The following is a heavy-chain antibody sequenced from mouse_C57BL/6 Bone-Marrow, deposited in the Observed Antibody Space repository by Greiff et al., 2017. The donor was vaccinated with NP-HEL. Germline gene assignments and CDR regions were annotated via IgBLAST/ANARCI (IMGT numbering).Heavy chain of an antibody. CDR3: ASGKAYYSNWYFDV. CDR1: GYTFPSYW. D-gene: IGHD2-5*01. J-gene: IGHJ1*03. Sequence: VQLQQPGAELVRPGSSVKLSCKASGYTFPSYWLHWVKQRPIQGLEWIGNIDPSDSETPYNQQFKDKATLTVDKSSSTAYMQLSSLTSEDSAVYDCASGKAYYSNWYFDVWGTGTTVTVSS. V-gene: IGHV1-52*01. CDR2: IDPSDSET.